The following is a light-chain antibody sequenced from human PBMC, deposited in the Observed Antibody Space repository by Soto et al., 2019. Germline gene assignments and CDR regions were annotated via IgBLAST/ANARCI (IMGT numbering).Light chain of an antibody. J-gene: IGKJ4*01. CDR1: QDISSH. V-gene: IGKV1-9*01. Sequence: IQLTQSPSSLSASVGDSVTITCRASQDISSHLAWYQQKPGKAPKVLIYAASTLESGIPSRFSGSGSGTDFTLTISSLQAGDFATYYCQQVKSFLPLTFGGGTKVDIK. CDR2: AAS. CDR3: QQVKSFLPLT.